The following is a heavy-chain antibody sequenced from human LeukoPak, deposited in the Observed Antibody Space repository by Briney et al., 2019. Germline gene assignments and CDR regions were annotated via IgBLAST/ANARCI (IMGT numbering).Heavy chain of an antibody. CDR2: MNPNSGNT. J-gene: IGHJ4*02. D-gene: IGHD3-9*01. CDR3: ARGPPTGFDY. Sequence: ASVTVSCTASGYTFTRYDINWVRQATGQGLEWMGWMNPNSGNTGYAQKFQGRVTMTRNTSISTAYMELSSLRSEDTAVYYCARGPPTGFDYWGQGTLVTVSS. CDR1: GYTFTRYD. V-gene: IGHV1-8*01.